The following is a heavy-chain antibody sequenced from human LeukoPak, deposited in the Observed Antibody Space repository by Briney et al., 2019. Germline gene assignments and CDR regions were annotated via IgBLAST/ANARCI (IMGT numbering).Heavy chain of an antibody. J-gene: IGHJ5*02. V-gene: IGHV1-18*01. CDR3: ARSQAGYYDSSCLNP. CDR2: ISAYNGNT. CDR1: GYTFTSYG. Sequence: ASVKVSCKASGYTFTSYGISWVRQAPGQGLEWMGWISAYNGNTNYAQKIQGRVTMTTDTSTSAAYMELRSLRSDDTAVYYCARSQAGYYDSSCLNPWGQGTLVTVYS. D-gene: IGHD3-22*01.